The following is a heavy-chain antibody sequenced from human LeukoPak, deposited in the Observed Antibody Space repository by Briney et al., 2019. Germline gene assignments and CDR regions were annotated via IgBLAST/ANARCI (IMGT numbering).Heavy chain of an antibody. D-gene: IGHD6-13*01. Sequence: GESLKISCKGSGYSFTSYWIGWVRQMPGKGLEWRGIIYPGDSDTRYSPSFQGQVTISADKSISTAYLQWSSLKASDTAMYYCARQRRAAAASTKSSYFDYWGQGTLVTVSS. CDR1: GYSFTSYW. CDR3: ARQRRAAAASTKSSYFDY. CDR2: IYPGDSDT. V-gene: IGHV5-51*01. J-gene: IGHJ4*02.